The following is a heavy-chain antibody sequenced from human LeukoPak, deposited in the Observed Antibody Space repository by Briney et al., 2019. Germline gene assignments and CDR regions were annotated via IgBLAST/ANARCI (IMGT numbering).Heavy chain of an antibody. CDR1: GFTFSSYE. Sequence: GGSLRLSCAASGFTFSSYEMNWVRQAPGKGLEWVSYLSSSGSTIYYADSVKGRFTISRDNAKNSLYLQMNSLRAEDTAVYYCARDPVYGWFGELGPYWGQGTLVTVSS. CDR3: ARDPVYGWFGELGPY. J-gene: IGHJ4*02. D-gene: IGHD3-10*01. V-gene: IGHV3-48*03. CDR2: LSSSGSTI.